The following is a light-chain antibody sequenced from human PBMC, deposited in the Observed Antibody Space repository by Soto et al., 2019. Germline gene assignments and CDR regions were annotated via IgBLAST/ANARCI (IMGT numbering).Light chain of an antibody. CDR3: QQRYGWPPLT. V-gene: IGKV3-11*01. J-gene: IGKJ4*01. CDR1: QAVNTR. CDR2: LTS. Sequence: EIVLTQSPATLSSFPGDRVTLSCRASQAVNTRLAWYQHKPGQAPRLLIYLTSNRAAGIPARFSGSGSGTDFTLTISDVEPEDFAVYYCQQRYGWPPLTFGGGTRVEIK.